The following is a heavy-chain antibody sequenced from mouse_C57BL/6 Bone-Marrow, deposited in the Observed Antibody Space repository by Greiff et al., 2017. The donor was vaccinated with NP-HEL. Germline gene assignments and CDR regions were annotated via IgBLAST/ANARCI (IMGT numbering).Heavy chain of an antibody. CDR2: IDPENGDT. J-gene: IGHJ4*01. CDR3: TLYGYDVGAMDY. D-gene: IGHD2-2*01. CDR1: GFNIKDDY. Sequence: VQLQQSGAELVRPGASVKLSCTASGFNIKDDYMHWVKQRPEQGLEWIGWIDPENGDTEYASKFQGKATITADTSSNTAYLQLSSLTSEDTAVYYCTLYGYDVGAMDYWGQGTSVTVSS. V-gene: IGHV14-4*01.